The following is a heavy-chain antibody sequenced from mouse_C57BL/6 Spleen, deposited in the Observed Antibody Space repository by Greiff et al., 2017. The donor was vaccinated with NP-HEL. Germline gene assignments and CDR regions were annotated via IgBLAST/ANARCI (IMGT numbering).Heavy chain of an antibody. D-gene: IGHD2-2*01. CDR1: GYTFTDYN. Sequence: VHVKQSGPELVKPGASVKMSCKASGYTFTDYNMHWVKQSHGKSLEWIGYINPNNGGTSYNQKFKGKATLTVNKSSSTAYMELRSLTSEDSAVYYCARSTVTTRFAYWGQGTLVTVSA. J-gene: IGHJ3*01. V-gene: IGHV1-22*01. CDR3: ARSTVTTRFAY. CDR2: INPNNGGT.